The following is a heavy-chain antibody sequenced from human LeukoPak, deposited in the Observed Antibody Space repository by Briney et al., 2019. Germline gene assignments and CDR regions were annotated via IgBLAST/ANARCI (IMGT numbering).Heavy chain of an antibody. Sequence: ASVKVSCKASGYTFTGHYMHWVRQAPGQGLEWMGWINPNSGGTNYAQKFQGRVTMTRGTSISTAYMELSRLRSDDTAVYYCARSVVPAAPHTHWFDPWGQGTLVTVSS. V-gene: IGHV1-2*02. CDR1: GYTFTGHY. CDR2: INPNSGGT. CDR3: ARSVVPAAPHTHWFDP. D-gene: IGHD2-2*01. J-gene: IGHJ5*02.